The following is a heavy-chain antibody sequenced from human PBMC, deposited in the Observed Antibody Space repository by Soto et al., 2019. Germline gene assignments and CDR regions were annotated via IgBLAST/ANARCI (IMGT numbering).Heavy chain of an antibody. Sequence: SETLSLTCTVSGGSISSYYWSWIRQPPGKGLEWIGYIYYSGSTNYNPSLKSRVTISVDTSKNQFSLKLSSVTAADTAVYYCARRVVADYYYYYYMDVWGKGTTVTVSS. CDR1: GGSISSYY. CDR3: ARRVVADYYYYYYMDV. V-gene: IGHV4-59*08. J-gene: IGHJ6*03. CDR2: IYYSGST. D-gene: IGHD2-15*01.